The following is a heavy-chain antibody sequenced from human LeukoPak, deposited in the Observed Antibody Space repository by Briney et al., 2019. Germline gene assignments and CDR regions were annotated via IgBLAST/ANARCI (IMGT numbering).Heavy chain of an antibody. D-gene: IGHD2-8*01. V-gene: IGHV1-24*01. CDR2: FYPEDGER. CDR1: GYTLTELS. CDR3: ERGPGVYDAFDI. Sequence: GASVKVSCKVSGYTLTELSMNWVRQAPGKGLEWMGGFYPEDGERIYAQTFQGKVTMTVYTSTDTAYMELSSLRSEATAAYYCERGPGVYDAFDIWGQGTMVTVSS. J-gene: IGHJ3*02.